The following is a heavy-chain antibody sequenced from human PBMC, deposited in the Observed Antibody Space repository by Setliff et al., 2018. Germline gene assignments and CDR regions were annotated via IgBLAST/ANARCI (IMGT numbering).Heavy chain of an antibody. CDR3: ARVFFGVNDGLHHYFYMDI. D-gene: IGHD3-10*01. J-gene: IGHJ6*03. V-gene: IGHV1-18*01. CDR1: GYTFISCG. Sequence: ASVKVSCKTSGYTFISCGISWMRQAPGQGLEGMGWISGYNGNTDYAKTFKGRVTMTTDTSTSTAYMELRSLISDDTAVYYCARVFFGVNDGLHHYFYMDIWGKGTTVT. CDR2: ISGYNGNT.